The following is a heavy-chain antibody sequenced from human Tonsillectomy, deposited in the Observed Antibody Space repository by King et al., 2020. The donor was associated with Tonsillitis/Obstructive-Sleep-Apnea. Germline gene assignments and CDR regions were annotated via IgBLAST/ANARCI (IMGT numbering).Heavy chain of an antibody. Sequence: LQLVQSGAEVKKPGESLKISCKGSGYSFTRYWIGWVRQMPGKGLEWMGIIYPDDSDTEYSPSFQGQVSISADKSINTASLQWSSLKASDTAMDYCSRPVGVAGTVFYFDYWGQGTLVTVSS. D-gene: IGHD1-1*01. J-gene: IGHJ4*02. CDR3: SRPVGVAGTVFYFDY. CDR1: GYSFTRYW. CDR2: IYPDDSDT. V-gene: IGHV5-51*03.